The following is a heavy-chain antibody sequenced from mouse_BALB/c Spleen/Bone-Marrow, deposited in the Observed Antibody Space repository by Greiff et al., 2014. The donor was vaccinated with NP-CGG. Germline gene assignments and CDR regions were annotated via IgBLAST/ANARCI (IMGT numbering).Heavy chain of an antibody. Sequence: VQLQQSGAELAKPGASVKMSCKASGYTFTSYWMHWVKQRPGQGLEWIGYINASTGYTDYNQKFKDKATLTADKSSSTAYMQLSSLTSEDSAVYYCARRLNWDWFAYWGQGTLVTVSA. D-gene: IGHD4-1*01. CDR1: GYTFTSYW. CDR3: ARRLNWDWFAY. J-gene: IGHJ3*01. CDR2: INASTGYT. V-gene: IGHV1-7*01.